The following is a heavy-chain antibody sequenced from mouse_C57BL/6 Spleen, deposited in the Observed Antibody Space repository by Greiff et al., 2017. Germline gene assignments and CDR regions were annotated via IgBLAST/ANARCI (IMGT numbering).Heavy chain of an antibody. Sequence: EVQLQQSGPELVKPGASVKISCKASGYTFTDYYMNWVKQSHGKSLEWIGDINPNNGGTSYNQKFKGKATLTVDKSSSTAYMELRSLTSEDSAVYYCARRLVALDDWGPGTTLTVSS. V-gene: IGHV1-26*01. CDR1: GYTFTDYY. CDR3: ARRLVALDD. J-gene: IGHJ2*01. CDR2: INPNNGGT. D-gene: IGHD1-1*02.